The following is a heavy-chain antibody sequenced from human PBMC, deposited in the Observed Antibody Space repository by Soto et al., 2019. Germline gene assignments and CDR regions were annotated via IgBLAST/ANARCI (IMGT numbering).Heavy chain of an antibody. J-gene: IGHJ4*02. V-gene: IGHV2-5*01. Sequence: ESGPTLVNPTLTLTLTCTFAGFSLSTSGVGVGWIRQPPGKALEWLALIYWNDDKRYSPSLKSRLTITKDTSKNQVVLTMANMDPVDTATYYCAHNSLMITFGGVIVDTNIIDYWGQGTLVTVSS. CDR3: AHNSLMITFGGVIVDTNIIDY. CDR2: IYWNDDK. D-gene: IGHD3-16*02. CDR1: GFSLSTSGVG.